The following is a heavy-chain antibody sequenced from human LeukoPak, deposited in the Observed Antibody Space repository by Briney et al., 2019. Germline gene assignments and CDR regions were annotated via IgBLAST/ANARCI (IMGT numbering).Heavy chain of an antibody. CDR2: IYYSGST. J-gene: IGHJ5*02. Sequence: SQTLSLTCTVSGGSISSYYWSWIRQPPGKGLEWIGYIYYSGSTNYKSSLKSRVTISVDMSKNQFSLKLSSVTAADTAVYYCARLTGYSSESWFDPWGQGTLVTVSS. V-gene: IGHV4-59*01. CDR3: ARLTGYSSESWFDP. CDR1: GGSISSYY. D-gene: IGHD3-9*01.